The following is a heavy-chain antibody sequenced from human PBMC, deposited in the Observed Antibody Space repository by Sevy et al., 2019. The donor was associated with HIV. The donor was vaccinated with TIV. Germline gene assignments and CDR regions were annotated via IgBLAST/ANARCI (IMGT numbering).Heavy chain of an antibody. CDR1: GGTFSSYA. Sequence: ASVKVSCKASGGTFSSYAISWVRQAPGQGLEWMGGIIPIFGTANYAQKFQGRVTITADESTSTAYMELGSLRSEDTAVYYCARREGIFGVVNPYYYGMDVWGQGTTVTVSS. V-gene: IGHV1-69*13. CDR3: ARREGIFGVVNPYYYGMDV. D-gene: IGHD3-3*01. J-gene: IGHJ6*02. CDR2: IIPIFGTA.